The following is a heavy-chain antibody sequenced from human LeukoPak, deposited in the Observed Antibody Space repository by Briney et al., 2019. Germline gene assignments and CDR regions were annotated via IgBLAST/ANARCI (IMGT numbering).Heavy chain of an antibody. Sequence: PSETLSLTCTVSGASISSSYWSWIRQPPGKRLEWIGYIYYNGNTNSNPSLKSRVTISADTSKNRFSLKLSSATAADTAIYYCVRGNYDNRGYSNAFDIWGQGTMVTVSS. CDR1: GASISSSY. J-gene: IGHJ3*02. CDR2: IYYNGNT. CDR3: VRGNYDNRGYSNAFDI. D-gene: IGHD3-22*01. V-gene: IGHV4-59*01.